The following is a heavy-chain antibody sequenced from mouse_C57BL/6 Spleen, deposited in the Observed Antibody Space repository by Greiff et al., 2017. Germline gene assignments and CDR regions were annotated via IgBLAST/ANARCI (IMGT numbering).Heavy chain of an antibody. CDR3: ARSTYGYDGGYYAMDY. Sequence: QVQLQQSGAELVKPGASVKISCKASGYAFSSYWMNWVKQRPGKGLEWIGQIYPGDGDTNYNGKFKGKATLTADKSSSTAYMQLSSLTSEDSEVYFCARSTYGYDGGYYAMDYWGQGTSVTVSS. J-gene: IGHJ4*01. V-gene: IGHV1-80*01. D-gene: IGHD2-2*01. CDR2: IYPGDGDT. CDR1: GYAFSSYW.